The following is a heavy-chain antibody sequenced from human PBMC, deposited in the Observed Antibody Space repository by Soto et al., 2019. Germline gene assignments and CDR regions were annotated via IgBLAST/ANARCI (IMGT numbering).Heavy chain of an antibody. D-gene: IGHD2-2*02. CDR1: GYTFTGYY. CDR3: ARAWGYCSSTSCYTGVVDYYYYGMDV. J-gene: IGHJ6*02. CDR2: IIPIFGTA. Sequence: SVKVSCKASGYTFTGYYMHWVRQAPGQGLEWMGGIIPIFGTANYAQKFQGRVTITADKSTSTAYMELSSLRSEDTAVYYCARAWGYCSSTSCYTGVVDYYYYGMDVWGQGTTVTVSS. V-gene: IGHV1-69*06.